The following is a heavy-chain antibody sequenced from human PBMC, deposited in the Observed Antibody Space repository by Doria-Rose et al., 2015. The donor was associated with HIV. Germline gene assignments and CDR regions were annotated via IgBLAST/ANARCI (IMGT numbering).Heavy chain of an antibody. CDR2: IKSKTDDGTT. CDR1: GFIFSNAW. V-gene: IGHV3-15*05. J-gene: IGHJ6*03. Sequence: EVQLVESGGGLVEPGGSLRLSCAASGFIFSNAWMSWVRQAPGKGLEWVGHIKSKTDDGTTDYAAPVKGRFTISRDDSKNTLYLQMNSLKTEDTAVYYCTTELTGVHISYYYMDVWGKGTTVTVSS. D-gene: IGHD3-10*01. CDR3: TTELTGVHISYYYMDV.